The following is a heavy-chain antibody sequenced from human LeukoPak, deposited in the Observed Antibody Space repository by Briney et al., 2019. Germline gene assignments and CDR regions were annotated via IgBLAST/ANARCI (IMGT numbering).Heavy chain of an antibody. Sequence: GRSLRLSCAASGFTVSSNYMSWVRQAPGKGLEWVSVIYSGGSTYYADSVKGRFTISRDNSKNTLYLQMNSLRAEDTAVYYCARDLEGWVFDYWGQGTLVTVSS. D-gene: IGHD1-1*01. V-gene: IGHV3-66*01. J-gene: IGHJ4*02. CDR2: IYSGGST. CDR1: GFTVSSNY. CDR3: ARDLEGWVFDY.